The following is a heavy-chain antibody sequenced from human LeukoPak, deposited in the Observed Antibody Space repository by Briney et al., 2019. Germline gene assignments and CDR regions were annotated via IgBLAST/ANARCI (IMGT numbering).Heavy chain of an antibody. CDR3: ARDPATVTTLVWFDP. CDR2: INPNSGGT. V-gene: IGHV1-2*02. CDR1: GYTFTGYY. D-gene: IGHD4-17*01. J-gene: IGHJ5*02. Sequence: ASVKVSCKASGYTFTGYYMHWVRQAPGQGLEWMGWINPNSGGTNYAQKFQGRVTMTRDTSISTAYMELSRLRSDDTAVYYCARDPATVTTLVWFDPWGQGTPVTVSS.